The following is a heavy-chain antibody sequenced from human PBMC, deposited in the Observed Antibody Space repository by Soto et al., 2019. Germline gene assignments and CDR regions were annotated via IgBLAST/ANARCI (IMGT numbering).Heavy chain of an antibody. CDR3: ATSNSGTYMWLDP. J-gene: IGHJ5*02. Sequence: GGSLRLSCAASGFTFSNYDMTWVRQPPGEGLEWVSTVTYNGGRTSYSDSVKGRFTISRDNSKNTLYLQMSSLRAEDTAVYYCATSNSGTYMWLDPWGQGTLVTVSS. D-gene: IGHD3-10*01. V-gene: IGHV3-23*01. CDR2: VTYNGGRT. CDR1: GFTFSNYD.